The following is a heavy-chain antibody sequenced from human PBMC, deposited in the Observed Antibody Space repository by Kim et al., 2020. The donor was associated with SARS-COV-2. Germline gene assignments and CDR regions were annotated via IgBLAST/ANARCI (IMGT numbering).Heavy chain of an antibody. J-gene: IGHJ5*02. CDR2: ITGSGGTT. CDR3: AKSHSGSYPGWFDP. D-gene: IGHD1-26*01. V-gene: IGHV3-23*01. Sequence: GGSLRLSCAASGFTFSNFAMTWVRQAPGKGLEWVSAITGSGGTTYHADSVKGRFTISRDNSKNTLYLQMNSLRAEDTAVYYCAKSHSGSYPGWFDPWGQGTLVTVSS. CDR1: GFTFSNFA.